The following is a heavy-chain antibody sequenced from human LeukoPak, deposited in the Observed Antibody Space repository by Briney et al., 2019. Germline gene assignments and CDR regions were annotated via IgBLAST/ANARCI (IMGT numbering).Heavy chain of an antibody. D-gene: IGHD1-1*01. Sequence: GGSLRLSCAASGFTFSSYAMHWVRQAPGKGLEWVAVISYDGSNKYYADSVKGRFTISRDNSKNTLYLQMNSLRAEDTAVYYCARDRLTGTTPGIDWFDPWGQGTLVTVSS. CDR2: ISYDGSNK. CDR1: GFTFSSYA. J-gene: IGHJ5*02. V-gene: IGHV3-30*01. CDR3: ARDRLTGTTPGIDWFDP.